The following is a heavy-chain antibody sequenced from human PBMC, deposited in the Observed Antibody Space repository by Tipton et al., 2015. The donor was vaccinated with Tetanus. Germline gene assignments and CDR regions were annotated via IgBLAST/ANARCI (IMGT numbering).Heavy chain of an antibody. Sequence: SLRLSCAASGFTFSSYPMTWVRQAPGKGLEWVAVSWYDGTDKYYADSVKGRFTISRDNSKNTLYLQMNSLRAEDTALYYCAREADCSGGSCFSGDFDTWGQGTQVTVSS. CDR3: AREADCSGGSCFSGDFDT. CDR2: SWYDGTDK. CDR1: GFTFSSYP. J-gene: IGHJ4*02. D-gene: IGHD2-15*01. V-gene: IGHV3-33*08.